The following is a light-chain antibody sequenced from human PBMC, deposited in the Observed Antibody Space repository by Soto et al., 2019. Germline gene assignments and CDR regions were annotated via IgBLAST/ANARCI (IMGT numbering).Light chain of an antibody. J-gene: IGKJ4*01. CDR3: QHYSHSPKLT. V-gene: IGKV3-20*01. CDR2: GAS. Sequence: EVVLTQSPGILSLSPGERATLSCRASQSVSSSYLAWYQQKPGQAPRLLIYGASSRATGIPDRFSGSGSGTDFTLTISRLEPEDFAVYYCQHYSHSPKLTFGGGTKVDI. CDR1: QSVSSSY.